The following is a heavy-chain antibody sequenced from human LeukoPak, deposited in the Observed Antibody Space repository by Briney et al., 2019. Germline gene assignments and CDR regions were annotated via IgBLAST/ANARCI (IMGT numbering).Heavy chain of an antibody. CDR3: ARASGTYFEYYFDY. V-gene: IGHV3-48*01. D-gene: IGHD1-26*01. J-gene: IGHJ4*02. CDR2: ISSSGSAI. CDR1: GFPLSSYS. Sequence: GGSLRLSCAASGFPLSSYSINWVRQAPGKGLEWVSYISSSGSAIYYVDSVKGRFTVSRDNAKNSLFLQMNSPRAEDTAVYYCARASGTYFEYYFDYWGQGTLVTVSS.